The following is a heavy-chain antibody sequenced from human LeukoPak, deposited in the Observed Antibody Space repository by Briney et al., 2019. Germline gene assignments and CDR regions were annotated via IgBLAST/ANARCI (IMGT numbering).Heavy chain of an antibody. CDR3: ARVGDILTQIYYMDV. CDR2: IIPIFGTA. J-gene: IGHJ6*03. D-gene: IGHD3-9*01. CDR1: GGTFSSYA. Sequence: SVKVSCKASGGTFSSYAISWVRQAPGQGLEWMGGIIPIFGTANYAQKFRGRVTITADESTSTAYMELSSLRSEDTAVYYCARVGDILTQIYYMDVWGKGTTVTVSS. V-gene: IGHV1-69*13.